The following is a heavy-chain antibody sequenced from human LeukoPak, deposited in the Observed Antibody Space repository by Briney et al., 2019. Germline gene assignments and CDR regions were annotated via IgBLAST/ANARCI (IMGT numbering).Heavy chain of an antibody. CDR2: ISYSGST. J-gene: IGHJ5*02. V-gene: IGHV4-59*08. D-gene: IGHD2-21*02. CDR3: ARSGVTALSWVDP. Sequence: SETLSLTCTVSGGSMSSYYWSWIRQPPGKGLEWIGYISYSGSTNYNPSLKSRITISVDTSKNQFSLKLSSVTAADMAVYYCARSGVTALSWVDPWGQGTLVTVSS. CDR1: GGSMSSYY.